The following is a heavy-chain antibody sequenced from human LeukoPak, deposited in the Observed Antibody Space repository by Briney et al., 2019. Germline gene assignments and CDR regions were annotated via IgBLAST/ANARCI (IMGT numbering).Heavy chain of an antibody. D-gene: IGHD2-8*01. CDR2: MNPNSGNT. CDR1: GYTFTSYD. V-gene: IGHV1-8*03. Sequence: ASVKVSCKASGYTFTSYDINWVRQATGQGLEWMGWMNPNSGNTGYAQKFQGRVTITRNTSISTAYMELSSLRSEDTAVYYCARSRYCTNGACYKGNWFDPWGQGTLVTVSS. CDR3: ARSRYCTNGACYKGNWFDP. J-gene: IGHJ5*02.